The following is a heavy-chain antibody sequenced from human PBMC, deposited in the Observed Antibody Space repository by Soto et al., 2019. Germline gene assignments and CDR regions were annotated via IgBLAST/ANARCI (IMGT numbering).Heavy chain of an antibody. Sequence: PSETLSLTCAVYGGSFIGYYWSWIRQPPGKGLEWIGEINHSGSTNYNPSLKSRVTISVDTSKNQFSLKLSSVTAADTAVYYCARGGRRGEDYWGQGTLVTVSS. J-gene: IGHJ4*02. D-gene: IGHD3-3*01. CDR2: INHSGST. CDR3: ARGGRRGEDY. CDR1: GGSFIGYY. V-gene: IGHV4-34*01.